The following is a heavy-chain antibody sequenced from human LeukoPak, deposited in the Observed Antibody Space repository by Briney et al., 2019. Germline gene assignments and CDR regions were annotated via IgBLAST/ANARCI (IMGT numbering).Heavy chain of an antibody. Sequence: SGTLSLTCAVSGGSISSSNWWSWVRQPPGKGLEWIGYIYYSGSTYYNPSLKSRVTISVDTSKNQFSLKLSSVTAADTAVYYCARVTAAARYYFDYWGQGTLVTVSS. J-gene: IGHJ4*02. CDR1: GGSISSSNW. CDR3: ARVTAAARYYFDY. V-gene: IGHV4-4*02. CDR2: IYYSGST. D-gene: IGHD6-13*01.